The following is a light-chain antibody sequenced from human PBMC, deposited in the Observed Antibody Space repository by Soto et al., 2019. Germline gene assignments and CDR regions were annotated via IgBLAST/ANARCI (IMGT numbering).Light chain of an antibody. V-gene: IGLV2-14*01. CDR1: STDFGDHKS. CDR2: EVN. Sequence: QSVLTQAASVSGSPGQSITISCTGASTDFGDHKSVSWYQHHPGKAPKLIIYEVNYRPSGVSSRFSGSRSGNTASLTSSGLQAEDEAHYYCSSSTDTSSLFGGGTKLTVL. J-gene: IGLJ2*01. CDR3: SSSTDTSSL.